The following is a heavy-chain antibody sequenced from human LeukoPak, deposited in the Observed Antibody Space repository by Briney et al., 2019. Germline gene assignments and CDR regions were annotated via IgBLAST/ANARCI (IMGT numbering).Heavy chain of an antibody. J-gene: IGHJ4*02. Sequence: GASVKVSCKASGGTFSSYAISWVRQAPGPGLEWMGGIIPIFGTANYAQKYQGSVTITADESTSTAYMELNSMRSEDTAVYYCARGEEYYDFWSGYYLSADFDYWGQGTLVTVSS. CDR2: IIPIFGTA. CDR3: ARGEEYYDFWSGYYLSADFDY. V-gene: IGHV1-69*13. D-gene: IGHD3-3*01. CDR1: GGTFSSYA.